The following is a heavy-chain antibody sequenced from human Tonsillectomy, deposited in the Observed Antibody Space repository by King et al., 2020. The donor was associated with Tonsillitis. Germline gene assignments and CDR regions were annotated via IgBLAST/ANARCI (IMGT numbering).Heavy chain of an antibody. V-gene: IGHV4-59*01. CDR2: ISYRGST. D-gene: IGHD6-19*01. CDR3: ARGGFAVAPTPFDY. Sequence: VQLQESGPGLVKPSETLSLTCTVSGGSIRSYYWSLIRQPPGKGLEWIGYISYRGSTNYNPPLKSRVTTSIHTSENQFSLKLSSVTAADTAVYYCARGGFAVAPTPFDYWGHGTLVTVSS. CDR1: GGSIRSYY. J-gene: IGHJ4*01.